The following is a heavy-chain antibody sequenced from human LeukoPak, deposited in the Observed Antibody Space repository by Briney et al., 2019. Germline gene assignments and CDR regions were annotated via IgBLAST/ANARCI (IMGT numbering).Heavy chain of an antibody. CDR1: GYTFTSYG. Sequence: ASVKVSCKASGYTFTSYGISWVRQAPGQGLEWMGWISAYNGNTNYAQKLQGRVTMTTDTSTSTAYMELRSLRSDDTAVYYCARDSGRREYCSGGSCYPDYWGQGTLVTVSS. D-gene: IGHD2-15*01. V-gene: IGHV1-18*01. J-gene: IGHJ4*02. CDR2: ISAYNGNT. CDR3: ARDSGRREYCSGGSCYPDY.